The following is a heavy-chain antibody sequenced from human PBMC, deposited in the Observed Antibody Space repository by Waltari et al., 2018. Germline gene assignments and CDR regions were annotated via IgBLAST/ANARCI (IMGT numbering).Heavy chain of an antibody. V-gene: IGHV3-23*04. D-gene: IGHD4-17*01. Sequence: EVQLVESGGGLVQPGGSLRLSCAASGFTFSSYAMSWVRQAPGKGLEWVSAISGRGGGTYYADSVKGRFTISRDNSKNTLYLQMNSLRAEDTAVYYCAKTPGRGYGDYSTLDHWGQGTLVTVSS. CDR3: AKTPGRGYGDYSTLDH. CDR1: GFTFSSYA. CDR2: ISGRGGGT. J-gene: IGHJ4*02.